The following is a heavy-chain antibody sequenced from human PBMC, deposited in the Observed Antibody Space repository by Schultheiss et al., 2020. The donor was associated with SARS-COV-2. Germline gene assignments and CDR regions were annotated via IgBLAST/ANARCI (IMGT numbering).Heavy chain of an antibody. D-gene: IGHD1-26*01. V-gene: IGHV1-18*04. Sequence: ASVKVSCKTSGYKFVNYGVTWVRQVPGHGLEWMGWISPYNGNTNHAQRFQDRLTMTVDASTATVFLELRSLRSDDTGVYYCAREGGSYYFRFDYWGQGTLVTVSS. CDR3: AREGGSYYFRFDY. CDR2: ISPYNGNT. CDR1: GYKFVNYG. J-gene: IGHJ4*02.